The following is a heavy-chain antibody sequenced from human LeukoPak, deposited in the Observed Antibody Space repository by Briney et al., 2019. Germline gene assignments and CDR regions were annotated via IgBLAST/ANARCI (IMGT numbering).Heavy chain of an antibody. D-gene: IGHD6-19*01. V-gene: IGHV5-51*01. CDR2: INPGDSDT. CDR3: ARQYLSGHTDY. CDR1: GYSFTSYW. Sequence: GESLKISCKVSGYSFTSYWIGWVRQMPGKCLEWMGIINPGDSDTTYSPSFQGQVTISADKSISTAYLQWTSLKASDTAMYYCARQYLSGHTDYWGQGTLVTVSS. J-gene: IGHJ4*02.